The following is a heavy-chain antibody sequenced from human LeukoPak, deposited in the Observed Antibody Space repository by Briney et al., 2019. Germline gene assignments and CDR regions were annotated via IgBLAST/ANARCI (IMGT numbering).Heavy chain of an antibody. J-gene: IGHJ4*02. CDR3: ARGEVTTWWSALGFDY. Sequence: PSETLSLTCTVSGYSISSGYYWGWIRQPPGKGLEWIGTIYHSGSTYYNPSLKSRVTISVDTSKNQFSLRLSSVTAADTAVYYCARGEVTTWWSALGFDYWGQGTLVTVSS. CDR2: IYHSGST. CDR1: GYSISSGYY. V-gene: IGHV4-38-2*02. D-gene: IGHD4-17*01.